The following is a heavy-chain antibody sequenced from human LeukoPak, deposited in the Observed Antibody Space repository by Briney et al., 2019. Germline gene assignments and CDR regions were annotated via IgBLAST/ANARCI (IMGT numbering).Heavy chain of an antibody. CDR3: ARDTANYYYDSSGYYFDY. Sequence: ASVKVSCKASGYTFTSYGISWVRQAPGQGLEWMGWITDYNRNTYYAQKFQGRVTMTIDTSTSTAYMELRSLRSDDTAVYYCARDTANYYYDSSGYYFDYWGQGTLVTVSS. D-gene: IGHD3-22*01. CDR1: GYTFTSYG. CDR2: ITDYNRNT. J-gene: IGHJ4*02. V-gene: IGHV1-18*01.